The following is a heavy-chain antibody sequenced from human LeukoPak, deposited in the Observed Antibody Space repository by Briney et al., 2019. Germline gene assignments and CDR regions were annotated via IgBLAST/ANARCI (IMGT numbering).Heavy chain of an antibody. V-gene: IGHV4-4*08. J-gene: IGHJ3*01. D-gene: IGHD5-12*01. CDR3: ARSLRGYSGLGV. Sequence: SETLSLTCTVSGGSISSYYWSWIRQPPGKGLELIGRIYISGSTNYNPSLKSRVTISVDTSKNQFSLKLSSVTAADTAVYYCARSLRGYSGLGVWGQGTMVTVSS. CDR1: GGSISSYY. CDR2: IYISGST.